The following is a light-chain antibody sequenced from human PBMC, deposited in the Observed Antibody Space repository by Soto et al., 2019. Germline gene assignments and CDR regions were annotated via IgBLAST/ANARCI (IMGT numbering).Light chain of an antibody. J-gene: IGLJ3*02. Sequence: QSALTQPASVSGSPGQSITISCTGTSSDFGSYNLVSWYQQHPGKAPKLMIYEGSKRPSGVSNRFSGSKSGNTASLTISGLQAEDEADYYCCSYAGSSTWVFGGGTKVTVL. V-gene: IGLV2-23*01. CDR2: EGS. CDR1: SSDFGSYNL. CDR3: CSYAGSSTWV.